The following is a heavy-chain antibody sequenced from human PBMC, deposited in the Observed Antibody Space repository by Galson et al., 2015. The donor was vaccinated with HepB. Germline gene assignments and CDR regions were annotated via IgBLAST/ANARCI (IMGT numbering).Heavy chain of an antibody. Sequence: SLRLSCAASGFTFSSYWMHWVRQAPGKGLVWVSRINSDGSSTSYADSVKGRFTISRDNAKNTLYLQMNSLRAEDTAVYYCAREIMIPFGGIVDDSGYWGQGTLVTVSS. CDR3: AREIMIPFGGIVDDSGY. D-gene: IGHD3-16*01. CDR1: GFTFSSYW. J-gene: IGHJ4*02. V-gene: IGHV3-74*01. CDR2: INSDGSST.